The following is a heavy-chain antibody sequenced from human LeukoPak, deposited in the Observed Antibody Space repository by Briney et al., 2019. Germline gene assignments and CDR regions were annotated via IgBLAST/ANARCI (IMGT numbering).Heavy chain of an antibody. J-gene: IGHJ4*02. CDR2: ISSSGTTAI. D-gene: IGHD3-3*01. CDR1: GFIFSDYY. CDR3: ARDRVGSADFWSGSGTFDY. V-gene: IGHV3-11*04. Sequence: PGGSLRLSCAASGFIFSDYYMSWICQAPGKGLEWVSYISSSGTTAIYYADSVKGRFTISRDNAKNSLYLQMNSLRPEDTAVYYCARDRVGSADFWSGSGTFDYWSQGTLVTVSS.